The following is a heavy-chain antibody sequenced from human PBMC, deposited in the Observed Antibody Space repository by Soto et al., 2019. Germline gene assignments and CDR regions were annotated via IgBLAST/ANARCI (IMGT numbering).Heavy chain of an antibody. CDR1: GFTFSSYA. Sequence: GGSLRLSCAASGFTFSSYAMSWVRQAPGKGLEWVPAISGSGGSTYYADSVKGRFTISRDNSKNTLYLQMNSLRAEDTAVYYCAKDRVYYYDSSGLFDPWGQGTLVTVSS. J-gene: IGHJ5*02. CDR2: ISGSGGST. D-gene: IGHD3-22*01. CDR3: AKDRVYYYDSSGLFDP. V-gene: IGHV3-23*01.